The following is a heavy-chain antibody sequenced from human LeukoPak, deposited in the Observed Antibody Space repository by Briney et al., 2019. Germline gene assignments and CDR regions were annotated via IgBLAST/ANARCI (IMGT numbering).Heavy chain of an antibody. J-gene: IGHJ4*02. CDR2: INVNSGVT. D-gene: IGHD1-26*01. V-gene: IGHV1-2*07. CDR3: ASYSDSPKEFDK. Sequence: ASVNVSCKASVNTFTGDFMQWVRQAPGQGLECMGWINVNSGVTHYAHKFQGRVSMTSETSIATAYMELSGLRSDDTAVYYCASYSDSPKEFDKWGQGTLVCVSS. CDR1: VNTFTGDF.